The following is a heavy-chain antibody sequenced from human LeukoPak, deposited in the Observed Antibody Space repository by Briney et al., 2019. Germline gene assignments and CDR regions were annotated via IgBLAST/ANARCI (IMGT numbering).Heavy chain of an antibody. J-gene: IGHJ3*02. CDR1: GFTFSSYS. Sequence: GGSLRLSCAASGFTFSSYSMSWVRQAPGKGLEWVAAISGSGGSTYYADSVKGRFTISRDNSKNTLYLQMNSLRAEDTAVYYCAKGRSSWRDAFDSWGQGTMVTVSS. D-gene: IGHD6-13*01. CDR2: ISGSGGST. V-gene: IGHV3-23*01. CDR3: AKGRSSWRDAFDS.